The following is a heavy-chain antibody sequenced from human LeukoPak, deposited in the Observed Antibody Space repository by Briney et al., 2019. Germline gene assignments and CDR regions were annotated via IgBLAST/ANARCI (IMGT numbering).Heavy chain of an antibody. CDR2: IRYDGSEK. CDR1: GFTFNSYG. Sequence: GGSLRLSCAASGFTFNSYGMHWVRQAPGEGLEWVAFIRYDGSEKYYGDSVKGRFTIFRDNSKNTLYLQMNSLRAEDTAMYYCAKDSYSSFDYWGRGTLVTVSS. D-gene: IGHD2-15*01. CDR3: AKDSYSSFDY. V-gene: IGHV3-30*02. J-gene: IGHJ4*02.